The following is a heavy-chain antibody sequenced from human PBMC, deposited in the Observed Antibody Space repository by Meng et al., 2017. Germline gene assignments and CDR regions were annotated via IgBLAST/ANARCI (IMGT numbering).Heavy chain of an antibody. V-gene: IGHV1-69*01. Sequence: VPRVQRWAGVKKPRGSVEVASKGSGGTLSSCAISWVGQAPGQWLEWMGAINPTLGTANYAQKCQGRVPITADETTSTAYKELSSLRSEDTAVYYCARDYFDNYGGIAYYFDYWGQVTLVTVSS. J-gene: IGHJ4*02. CDR2: INPTLGTA. D-gene: IGHD4-23*01. CDR1: GGTLSSCA. CDR3: ARDYFDNYGGIAYYFDY.